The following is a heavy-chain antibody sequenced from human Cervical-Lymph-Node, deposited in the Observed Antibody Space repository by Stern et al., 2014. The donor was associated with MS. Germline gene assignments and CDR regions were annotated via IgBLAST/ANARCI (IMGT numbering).Heavy chain of an antibody. V-gene: IGHV5-51*03. CDR1: GYSFTNYW. CDR2: IYPSDSDT. D-gene: IGHD1-26*01. J-gene: IGHJ4*02. CDR3: ARGAPPEN. Sequence: EVQLVESGAEVKKPGASLKISCKAAGYSFTNYWIGWVRQMPGKGLEWMGIIYPSDSDTRSSPSFQGQVIISADKSIGTAYLQWRSLKASDSGIYYCARGAPPENWGQGTLVTVSS.